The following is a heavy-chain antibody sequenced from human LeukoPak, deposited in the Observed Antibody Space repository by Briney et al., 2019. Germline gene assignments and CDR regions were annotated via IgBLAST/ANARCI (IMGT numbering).Heavy chain of an antibody. CDR1: GYTFTGYY. CDR3: ARRAGGVRAAFDI. CDR2: INPNSGGT. Sequence: GASVKVSCKASGYTFTGYYMHWVRQAPGQGLEWMGWINPNSGGTNYAQKFQGRVTMTRDTSISTAYMELSRLRSDDTAVYYCARRAGGVRAAFDIWGQGTMVTVSS. V-gene: IGHV1-2*02. D-gene: IGHD1-14*01. J-gene: IGHJ3*02.